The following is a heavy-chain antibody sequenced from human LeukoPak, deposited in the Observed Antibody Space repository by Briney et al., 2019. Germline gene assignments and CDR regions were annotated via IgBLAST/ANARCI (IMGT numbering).Heavy chain of an antibody. CDR1: GFTFSSYS. V-gene: IGHV3-48*04. CDR2: ISSSSSTI. J-gene: IGHJ6*03. D-gene: IGHD4-11*01. Sequence: GGSLRLSCAASGFTFSSYSVNWVRQAPGKGLEWVSYISSSSSTIYYADSVKGRFTISRDNAKNSLYLQMNSLRAEDTAVYYCASGPTVTRYMDVWGKGTTVTVSS. CDR3: ASGPTVTRYMDV.